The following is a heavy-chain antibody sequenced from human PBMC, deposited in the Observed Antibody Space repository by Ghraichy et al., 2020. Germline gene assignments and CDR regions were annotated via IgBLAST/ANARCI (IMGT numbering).Heavy chain of an antibody. CDR3: AKAVGASARDSFDI. CDR2: ISWNSGYI. D-gene: IGHD1-26*01. J-gene: IGHJ3*02. Sequence: GGSLRLSCAASGFTVDDYALLWVRQAPGKGLEWVSSISWNSGYIGYADSVQGRFTISRDNAKYSLYLQMNSLRPEDTALYYCAKAVGASARDSFDIWGQGTVVTVSS. V-gene: IGHV3-9*01. CDR1: GFTVDDYA.